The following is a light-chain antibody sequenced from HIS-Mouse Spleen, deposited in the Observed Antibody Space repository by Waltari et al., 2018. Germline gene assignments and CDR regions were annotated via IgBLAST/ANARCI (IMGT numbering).Light chain of an antibody. CDR2: DDS. CDR3: QVWDSSSDHVV. Sequence: SYVLTPPPSVSVAPGKTASITCGGNNIGRNSVHRYQQKPGQAPVLVVYDDSDRPSGIPERFSGSNSGNTATLTISRVEAGDEADYYCQVWDSSSDHVVFGGGTKLTVL. V-gene: IGLV3-21*03. J-gene: IGLJ2*01. CDR1: NIGRNS.